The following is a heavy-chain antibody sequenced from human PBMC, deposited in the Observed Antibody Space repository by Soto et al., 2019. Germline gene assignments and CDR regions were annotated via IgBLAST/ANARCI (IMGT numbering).Heavy chain of an antibody. Sequence: PGGSLRLSCLASESIFSLYGMHWVRQAPGKGLEWVAIIRYDGSTANSGYVAYADSVKGRFTMSRDNAKNSVYLHMNSLSPEDTALYYCAKDGDSDTWNWFDPWGQGTQVTVSS. D-gene: IGHD7-27*01. J-gene: IGHJ5*02. V-gene: IGHV3-30*02. CDR1: ESIFSLYG. CDR2: IRYDGSTA. CDR3: AKDGDSDTWNWFDP.